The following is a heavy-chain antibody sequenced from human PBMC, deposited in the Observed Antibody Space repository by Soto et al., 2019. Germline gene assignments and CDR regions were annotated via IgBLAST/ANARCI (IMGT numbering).Heavy chain of an antibody. CDR1: GFTCSSYA. J-gene: IGHJ4*02. V-gene: IGHV3-23*01. D-gene: IGHD6-13*01. CDR2: LSGSGGST. CDR3: AKDLGSSWHESDY. Sequence: EVQLLESGGGLEQPGGSLRLSCAASGFTCSSYAMSWVRQAPGTGLEWVSTLSGSGGSTYYAGSVKGRFTISRDNSKNTLYLQMNSLRPEDTAVYYCAKDLGSSWHESDYWGQGTLVTVSS.